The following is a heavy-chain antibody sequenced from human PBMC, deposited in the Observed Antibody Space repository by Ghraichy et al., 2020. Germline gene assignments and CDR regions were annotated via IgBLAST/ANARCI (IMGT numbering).Heavy chain of an antibody. CDR1: GFSLSTSGMC. V-gene: IGHV2-70*01. CDR2: IDWDDDK. D-gene: IGHD6-13*01. Sequence: SGPTLVKPTQTLTLTCTFSGFSLSTSGMCVSWIRQPPGKALEWLALIDWDDDKYYSTSLKTRLTISKDTSKNQVVLTMTNMDPVDTATYYCARIPGIAAKYYYYYGMDVWGQGTTVTVSS. J-gene: IGHJ6*02. CDR3: ARIPGIAAKYYYYYGMDV.